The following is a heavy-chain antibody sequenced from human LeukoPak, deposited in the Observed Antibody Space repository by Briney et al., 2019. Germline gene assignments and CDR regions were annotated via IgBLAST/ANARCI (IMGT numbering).Heavy chain of an antibody. V-gene: IGHV1-69*06. CDR3: ARSPEYHSFDY. CDR2: IISIFGTA. Sequence: SVNVSCKASVGTFSSYAISWVRQAPGQGLEWMGGIISIFGTANYAQKFQGRVTITADKSTSTAYMELSSLRSEDTAVYYCARSPEYHSFDYWGQGTLVTVSS. D-gene: IGHD2-2*02. CDR1: VGTFSSYA. J-gene: IGHJ4*02.